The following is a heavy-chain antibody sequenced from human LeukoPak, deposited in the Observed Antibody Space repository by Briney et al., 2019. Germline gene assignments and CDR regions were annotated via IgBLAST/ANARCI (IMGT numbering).Heavy chain of an antibody. Sequence: GGSLRLSCAASGFTFSSYSTNWVRQAPGKGLEWVSYISSSSSTIYYADSVKGRFTISRDNAKNSLYLQMNSLRAEDTAVYYCARVSAVTDFDYWDQGTLVTVSS. J-gene: IGHJ4*02. CDR3: ARVSAVTDFDY. CDR2: ISSSSSTI. V-gene: IGHV3-48*01. CDR1: GFTFSSYS. D-gene: IGHD4-17*01.